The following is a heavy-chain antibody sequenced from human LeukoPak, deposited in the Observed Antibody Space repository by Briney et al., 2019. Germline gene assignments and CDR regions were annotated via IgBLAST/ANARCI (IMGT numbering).Heavy chain of an antibody. CDR2: ISYEGSNK. CDR1: GFTFSSYA. V-gene: IGHV3-30-3*01. J-gene: IGHJ4*02. Sequence: GRSLRLSCAASGFTFSSYAMHWVRQAPGKGLEGGAVISYEGSNKYYADSVKRRFTISRDNSKNTLYLPMNRLRAEDTAVYYCARSLMITFGGVIVAHSPFDYWGQGTLVTVSS. CDR3: ARSLMITFGGVIVAHSPFDY. D-gene: IGHD3-16*02.